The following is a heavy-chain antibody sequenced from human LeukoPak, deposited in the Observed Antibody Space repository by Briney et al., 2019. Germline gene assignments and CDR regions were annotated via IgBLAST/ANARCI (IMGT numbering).Heavy chain of an antibody. CDR2: INPNSGGT. Sequence: ASVKVSCKASGYTFIGYYMHWVRQAPGQGLEWMGRINPNSGGTNYARKFQGRVTMTRDTSISTAYMELSRLRSDDTAVYYCARAVAAGYYYMDVWGKGTTVTVSS. D-gene: IGHD6-13*01. V-gene: IGHV1-2*06. CDR3: ARAVAAGYYYMDV. J-gene: IGHJ6*03. CDR1: GYTFIGYY.